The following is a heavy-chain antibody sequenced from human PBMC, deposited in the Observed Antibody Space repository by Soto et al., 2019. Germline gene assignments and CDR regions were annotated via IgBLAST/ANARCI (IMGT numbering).Heavy chain of an antibody. Sequence: PTLANPTQTLTLTCTFSGFSLSTSGMCVSWIRQPPGKALEWLALIDWDDDKYYSTSLKTRLTISKDTSKNQVVLTMTNMDPVDTATYYCARMTGYCSGGSCYPTGYDYWGQGTLVTVSS. D-gene: IGHD2-15*01. J-gene: IGHJ4*02. CDR1: GFSLSTSGMC. CDR3: ARMTGYCSGGSCYPTGYDY. V-gene: IGHV2-70*01. CDR2: IDWDDDK.